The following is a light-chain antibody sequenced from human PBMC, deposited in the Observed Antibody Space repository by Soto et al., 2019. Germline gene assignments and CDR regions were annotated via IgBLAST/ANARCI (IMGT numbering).Light chain of an antibody. CDR1: QSVGSSF. J-gene: IGKJ1*01. Sequence: EIVLTQSPGTLSLSPGERATLSCRASQSVGSSFLAWYQQRPGQGPRLLIYGASSRATGIPDRFSGSGSGTEFTLSISRLEPEDFAVYYCQQYGSSPRTFGQGTKVEIK. CDR3: QQYGSSPRT. CDR2: GAS. V-gene: IGKV3-20*01.